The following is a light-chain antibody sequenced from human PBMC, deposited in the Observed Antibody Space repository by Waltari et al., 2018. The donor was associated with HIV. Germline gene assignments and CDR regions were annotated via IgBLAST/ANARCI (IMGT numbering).Light chain of an antibody. CDR3: ASFTTNRILV. J-gene: IGLJ2*01. V-gene: IGLV2-14*01. CDR1: SRYVGAYMY. Sequence: QSALTQPASVSGSPGQSITISCTGTSRYVGAYMYVPWYQQHADKAPKLIIFEVSNRPSGISNRFSGSKSGNTASLTISGLQTEDEADYYCASFTTNRILVFGGGTKVTVL. CDR2: EVS.